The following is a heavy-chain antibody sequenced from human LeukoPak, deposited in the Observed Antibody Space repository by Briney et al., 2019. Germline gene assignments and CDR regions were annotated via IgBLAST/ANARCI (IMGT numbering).Heavy chain of an antibody. Sequence: GGSLRLSCAASGFTFSTYAMSWVRQAPGKGLEWVSSISTSGGSTYYADSVKGRFTISRDNSKNTLYLQMNSLRAEDTAVYYCAKPPGTIAAPSDYWGQGTLVTVSS. V-gene: IGHV3-23*01. J-gene: IGHJ4*02. CDR3: AKPPGTIAAPSDY. D-gene: IGHD6-13*01. CDR1: GFTFSTYA. CDR2: ISTSGGST.